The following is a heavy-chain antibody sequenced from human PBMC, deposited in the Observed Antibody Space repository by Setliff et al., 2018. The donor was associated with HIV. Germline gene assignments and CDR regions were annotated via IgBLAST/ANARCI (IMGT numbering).Heavy chain of an antibody. D-gene: IGHD2-21*02. CDR1: GGSFSGYY. CDR3: AREGDGIDY. CDR2: IHYTGNT. Sequence: SETLSLTCAVYGGSFSGYYWGWIRQPPGKGLEWIGSIHYTGNTYNTPSLKSRLTISVDASKNQISLKLTSVTAADTAIYFCAREGDGIDYWGQGILVTVSS. J-gene: IGHJ4*02. V-gene: IGHV4-34*01.